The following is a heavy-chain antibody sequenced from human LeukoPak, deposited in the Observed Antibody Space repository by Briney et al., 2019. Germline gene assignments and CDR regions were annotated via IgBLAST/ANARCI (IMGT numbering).Heavy chain of an antibody. CDR1: GGSISSSSYY. CDR3: ASPGYTSSTWFDP. CDR2: IYYSGRT. D-gene: IGHD6-13*01. J-gene: IGHJ5*02. Sequence: SETLSLTCTVSGGSISSSSYYWGWIRQPPGKGLEWIGSIYYSGRTYYNPSLKSRVTISVDTSKNQFSLKLRSVTAADTAVYYCASPGYTSSTWFDPLGQGTLVTVSS. V-gene: IGHV4-39*01.